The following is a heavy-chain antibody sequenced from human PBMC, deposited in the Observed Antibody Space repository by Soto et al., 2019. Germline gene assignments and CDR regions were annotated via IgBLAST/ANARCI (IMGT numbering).Heavy chain of an antibody. J-gene: IGHJ4*02. CDR1: GFTFSSYA. CDR2: ISYDGSNK. D-gene: IGHD6-13*01. V-gene: IGHV3-30-3*01. CDR3: ARGQPPY. Sequence: QVQLVASGGGVVQPGRSLRLSCAASGFTFSSYAMHWVRQAPGKGLEGVAVISYDGSNKYYADTVKGRFTISRDNSKNTLYLQMNSLRAEDTAVYYCARGQPPYWGQGTLVTVSS.